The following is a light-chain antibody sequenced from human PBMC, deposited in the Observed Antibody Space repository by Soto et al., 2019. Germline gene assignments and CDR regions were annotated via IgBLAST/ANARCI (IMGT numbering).Light chain of an antibody. CDR1: QGISSY. Sequence: DIQLTQSPSFLSASVGDRVTITCRASQGISSYLAWYQQKPGKAPKLLIYAASTLQSGVPSRFRGSGSGTEFTLTISSLQPEDFANYYCQQLNSYPMYTFGQGTKLQIK. CDR2: AAS. V-gene: IGKV1-9*01. CDR3: QQLNSYPMYT. J-gene: IGKJ2*01.